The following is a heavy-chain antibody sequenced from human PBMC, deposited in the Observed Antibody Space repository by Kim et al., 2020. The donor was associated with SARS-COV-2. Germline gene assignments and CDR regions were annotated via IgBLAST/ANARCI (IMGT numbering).Heavy chain of an antibody. Sequence: YSPSFQGQDTISADKAIDTAYLQWSSLKASDTAMYYCARLDDMRHDAFDIWGQGTMVTVSS. V-gene: IGHV5-51*01. J-gene: IGHJ3*02. D-gene: IGHD3-22*01. CDR3: ARLDDMRHDAFDI.